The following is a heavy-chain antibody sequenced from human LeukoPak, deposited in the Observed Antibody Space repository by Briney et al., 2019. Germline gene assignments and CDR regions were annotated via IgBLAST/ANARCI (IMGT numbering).Heavy chain of an antibody. CDR1: GGTFSSYA. J-gene: IGHJ3*02. Sequence: SVKVSCKASGGTFSSYALSWVRQAPGQGLEWMGGIIPIFGTANYAQKFQGRVTITADESTSTAYMELSSLRSEDTAVYYCARGPRRGSGYFKRAFDIWGQGTMVTVSS. CDR3: ARGPRRGSGYFKRAFDI. CDR2: IIPIFGTA. V-gene: IGHV1-69*13. D-gene: IGHD3-22*01.